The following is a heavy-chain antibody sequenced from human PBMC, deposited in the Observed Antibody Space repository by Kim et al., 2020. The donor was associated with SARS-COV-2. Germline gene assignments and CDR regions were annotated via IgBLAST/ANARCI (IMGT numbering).Heavy chain of an antibody. CDR2: GNGNT. CDR3: LGGYYFDY. V-gene: IGHV1-3*01. D-gene: IGHD2-15*01. J-gene: IGHJ4*02. Sequence: GNGNTIYSPKFQGRVTLSTDTSASTGYMELSRLRSEDSAVYFCLGGYYFDYWGQGTLVTVSS.